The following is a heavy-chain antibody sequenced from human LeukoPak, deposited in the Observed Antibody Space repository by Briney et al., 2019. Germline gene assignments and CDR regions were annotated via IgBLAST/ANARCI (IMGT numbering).Heavy chain of an antibody. D-gene: IGHD3-9*01. CDR1: GYTFTGYY. J-gene: IGHJ4*02. Sequence: ASVKVSCKASGYTFTGYYMHWVRQAPGQGLEWMGWINPKSGGTNYAEKFQGRVTMTRDTSISTAYMEVIRLRSDDMAVYYCARSPHILTGEKFEYWGQGTRVTVSS. CDR2: INPKSGGT. CDR3: ARSPHILTGEKFEY. V-gene: IGHV1-2*02.